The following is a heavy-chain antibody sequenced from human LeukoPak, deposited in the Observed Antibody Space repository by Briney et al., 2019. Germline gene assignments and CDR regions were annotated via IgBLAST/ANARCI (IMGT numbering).Heavy chain of an antibody. V-gene: IGHV3-66*01. Sequence: GGSLRLSCAASGFTVSSNYMSWVRQAPGKGLEWVSVIYSGGSTYYADSVKGRFTISRDNSKNTLYLQMNSLRAEDTAVYYCARDLRLNWFDPWGQGTLVTVSS. CDR3: ARDLRLNWFDP. J-gene: IGHJ5*02. CDR2: IYSGGST. CDR1: GFTVSSNY.